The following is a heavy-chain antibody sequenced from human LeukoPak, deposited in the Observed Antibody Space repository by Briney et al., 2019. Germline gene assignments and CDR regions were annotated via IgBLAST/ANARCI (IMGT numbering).Heavy chain of an antibody. CDR1: GFAFDDYG. J-gene: IGHJ3*02. CDR3: ARDHTAGDAFDI. Sequence: TGASLRLSCAASGFAFDDYGMSWVRQAPGKGLEWVSGINWNGGSTGYADSVKGRFTISRDNAKNSLYLQMNSLRAEDTALYHCARDHTAGDAFDIWGQGTMVTVSS. V-gene: IGHV3-20*01. D-gene: IGHD6-13*01. CDR2: INWNGGST.